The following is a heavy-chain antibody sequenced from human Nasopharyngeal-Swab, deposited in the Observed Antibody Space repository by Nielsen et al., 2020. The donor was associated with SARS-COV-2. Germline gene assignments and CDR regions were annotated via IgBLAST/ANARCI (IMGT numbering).Heavy chain of an antibody. CDR1: GYTFTSYG. D-gene: IGHD6-6*01. J-gene: IGHJ6*03. Sequence: ASVKVSCKASGYTFTSYGISWVRQAPGQGLEWMGWISAYNGNTNYAQKLQGRVTMTTDTSTSTAYMELRSLRSDDTAVYYCASTYYSSSGVTNYYYYYMDVWGKGTTVTVSS. CDR2: ISAYNGNT. CDR3: ASTYYSSSGVTNYYYYYMDV. V-gene: IGHV1-18*04.